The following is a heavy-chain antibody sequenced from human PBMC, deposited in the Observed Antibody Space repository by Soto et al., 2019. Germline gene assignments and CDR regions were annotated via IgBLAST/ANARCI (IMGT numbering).Heavy chain of an antibody. D-gene: IGHD2-15*01. Sequence: ASVKVSCKASGYTFTSYDINWVRQATGQGLEWMGWMNPNSGNTGYAQKFQGRVTMTRNTSISTAYMELSSLRSEDTAVYYCARYYCSGGSCSYYYYYMDVWGKGTTVTVSS. CDR2: MNPNSGNT. V-gene: IGHV1-8*01. J-gene: IGHJ6*03. CDR3: ARYYCSGGSCSYYYYYMDV. CDR1: GYTFTSYD.